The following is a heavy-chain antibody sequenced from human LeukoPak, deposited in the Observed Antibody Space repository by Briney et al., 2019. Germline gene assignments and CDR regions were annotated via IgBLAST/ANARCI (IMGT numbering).Heavy chain of an antibody. V-gene: IGHV5-51*01. J-gene: IGHJ3*02. D-gene: IGHD3-9*01. CDR3: ARPRDILTGYFGGAFDI. Sequence: GESLKISCKGSGYSFTSYWIGWVRQMPGKDLEWMGIIYPGDSDTRYSPSFQGQVTISADKSISTAYLQWSSLKASDTAMYYCARPRDILTGYFGGAFDIWGQGTMVTVSS. CDR1: GYSFTSYW. CDR2: IYPGDSDT.